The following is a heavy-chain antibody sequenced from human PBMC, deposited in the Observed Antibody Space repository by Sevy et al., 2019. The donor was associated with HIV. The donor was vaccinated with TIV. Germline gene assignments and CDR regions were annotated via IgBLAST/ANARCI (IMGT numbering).Heavy chain of an antibody. Sequence: GGSLRLSCAASGFTFSSYAMHWVRQAPSKGLEWVAVISYDGSNKYYADSVKGRFTISRDNSKNTLYLQMNSLRAEDTAVYYCARGPYYYDSSGSYYFDYWGQGTLVTVSS. CDR2: ISYDGSNK. CDR1: GFTFSSYA. D-gene: IGHD3-22*01. CDR3: ARGPYYYDSSGSYYFDY. J-gene: IGHJ4*02. V-gene: IGHV3-30-3*01.